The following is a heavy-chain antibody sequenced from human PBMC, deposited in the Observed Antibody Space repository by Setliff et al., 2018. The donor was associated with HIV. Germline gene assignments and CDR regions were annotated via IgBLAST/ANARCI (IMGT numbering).Heavy chain of an antibody. CDR3: ARGTAPRPASVLEFLEWLFPNWFDP. CDR1: GYNFTDYD. Sequence: ASVKVSCKASGYNFTDYDINWVRQATGQGLEWMGWMNPNNGNTGYAEKFQGRVTMTRDTSISTPYMELSSLRSDDTAGYYCARGTAPRPASVLEFLEWLFPNWFDPWGQGTLVTVSS. CDR2: MNPNNGNT. V-gene: IGHV1-8*02. J-gene: IGHJ5*02. D-gene: IGHD3-3*02.